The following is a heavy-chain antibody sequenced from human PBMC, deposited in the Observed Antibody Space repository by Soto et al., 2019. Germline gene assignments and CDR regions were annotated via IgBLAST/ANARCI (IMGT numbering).Heavy chain of an antibody. D-gene: IGHD5-12*01. CDR2: IYYNGST. CDR1: GGSISSYC. J-gene: IGHJ6*02. V-gene: IGHV4-59*01. Sequence: SETLSLTCTVSGGSISSYCWSWIRQPPGKGMEWIGYIYYNGSTNYNPSLKSRVTISVDTSKNQFSLKLSSVTAADTAVYYCARDRPARASGYPLSLPYYYYVMDVWGQGTTVTVSS. CDR3: ARDRPARASGYPLSLPYYYYVMDV.